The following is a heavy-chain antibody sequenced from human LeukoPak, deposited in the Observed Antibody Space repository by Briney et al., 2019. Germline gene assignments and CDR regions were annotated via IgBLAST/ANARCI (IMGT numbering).Heavy chain of an antibody. V-gene: IGHV1-69*05. Sequence: SVKVSCKASGGTFSSYAISWVRQAPGQGLEWIGGLIPIFGTANYAQKFQGRVTITTDESTSTAYMELSSLRSEDTAVYYCARGDSSGWYPRYYFDYWGQGTLVTVSS. CDR2: LIPIFGTA. J-gene: IGHJ4*02. CDR1: GGTFSSYA. D-gene: IGHD6-19*01. CDR3: ARGDSSGWYPRYYFDY.